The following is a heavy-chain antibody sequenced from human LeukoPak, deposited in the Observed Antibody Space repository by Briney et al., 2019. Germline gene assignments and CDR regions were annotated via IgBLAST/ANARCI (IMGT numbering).Heavy chain of an antibody. CDR3: ARESYGDFDY. V-gene: IGHV4-61*02. J-gene: IGHJ4*02. Sequence: ASETLSLTCTVSGGSISSNTYYWGWIRQPAGKGLEWIGRIYTSGSTNYNPSLKSRVTMSVDTSKNQFSLKLSSVTAADTAVYYCARESYGDFDYWGQGTLVTVSS. CDR1: GGSISSNTYY. D-gene: IGHD4-17*01. CDR2: IYTSGST.